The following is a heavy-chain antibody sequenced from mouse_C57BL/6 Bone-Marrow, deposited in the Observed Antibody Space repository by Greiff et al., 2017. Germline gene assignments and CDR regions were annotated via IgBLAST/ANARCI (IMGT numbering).Heavy chain of an antibody. CDR1: GFNIKNTY. Sequence: VQLQQSVAELVRPGASVKLSCTASGFNIKNTYMHWVKQRPEQGLEWIGRIDPANGNTKYAPKFKGKATITADTSSNTAYLQLSSLTSEDTAIYYCVSHYYGSSHWYFDVWGTGTTVTVSS. CDR2: IDPANGNT. V-gene: IGHV14-3*01. J-gene: IGHJ1*03. D-gene: IGHD1-1*01. CDR3: VSHYYGSSHWYFDV.